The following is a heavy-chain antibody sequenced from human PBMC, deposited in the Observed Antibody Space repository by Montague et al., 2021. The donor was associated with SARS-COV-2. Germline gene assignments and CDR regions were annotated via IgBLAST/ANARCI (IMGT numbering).Heavy chain of an antibody. CDR1: GGSASGYY. V-gene: IGHV4-59*02. CDR2: MYYTGTS. CDR3: ARGPGYTSMFRFFDY. J-gene: IGHJ4*01. D-gene: IGHD2-2*02. Sequence: SETLSLTCALSGGSASGYYWAWIRQPPGKGLEWIGYMYYTGTSNYNPSLKSRVSMSIDTSKNHFSLNLTSVAAADTGVYYCARGPGYTSMFRFFDYWGHGAQVTVSS.